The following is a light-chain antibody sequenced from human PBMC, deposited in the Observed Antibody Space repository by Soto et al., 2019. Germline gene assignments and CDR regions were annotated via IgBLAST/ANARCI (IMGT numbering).Light chain of an antibody. J-gene: IGKJ1*01. V-gene: IGKV1-5*01. Sequence: DIQLTQTPSTLSASIGGRVTITCRASQSLSGWLAWYQQTPGKAPKLLISGAFRLESGVPSRFRGSGSGTEFSLTISSLQPGDSATFYCQQYASYPWTFGRGTKV. CDR2: GAF. CDR3: QQYASYPWT. CDR1: QSLSGW.